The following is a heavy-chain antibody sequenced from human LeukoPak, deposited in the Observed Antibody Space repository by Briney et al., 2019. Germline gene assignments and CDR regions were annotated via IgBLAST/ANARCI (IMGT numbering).Heavy chain of an antibody. Sequence: GGSLRLSCAASGFTFSSYAMSWVRQAPGKGLEWVSAISSSGGSTYYADSVKGRFTISRDNSKNTLYLQMNSLRAEDTAVYYCANSIVVVLGFDYWGQGTLVTVSS. CDR3: ANSIVVVLGFDY. J-gene: IGHJ4*02. CDR1: GFTFSSYA. CDR2: ISSSGGST. V-gene: IGHV3-23*01. D-gene: IGHD2-2*01.